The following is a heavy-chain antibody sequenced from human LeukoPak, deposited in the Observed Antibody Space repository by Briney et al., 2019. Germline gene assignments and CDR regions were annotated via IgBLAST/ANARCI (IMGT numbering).Heavy chain of an antibody. CDR2: IKQDESEK. CDR1: GFAFGSYW. J-gene: IGHJ5*02. D-gene: IGHD2-2*01. CDR3: ARFVVLPAAPGGWFDP. Sequence: GGSLRLSCAASGFAFGSYWMTWVRQAPGKGLEWVANIKQDESEKYYVDSVKGRFTISRDNAKNSLYLQMNSLRAEDTAVYYCARFVVLPAAPGGWFDPWGQGTLVTVSS. V-gene: IGHV3-7*01.